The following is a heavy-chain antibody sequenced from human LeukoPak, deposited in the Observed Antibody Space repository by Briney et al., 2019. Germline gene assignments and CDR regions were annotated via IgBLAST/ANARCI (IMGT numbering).Heavy chain of an antibody. D-gene: IGHD6-19*01. CDR1: GYTFTSYD. Sequence: ASVKVSCMASGYTFTSYDINWVRQATGQGLEWVGWMNPNSGNTGYAQKFQGRVTITRNTSLSTAYMELSSLRSEDTAVYYCARGTSGWYRSVDYWGQGTLVTVSS. CDR2: MNPNSGNT. V-gene: IGHV1-8*03. CDR3: ARGTSGWYRSVDY. J-gene: IGHJ4*02.